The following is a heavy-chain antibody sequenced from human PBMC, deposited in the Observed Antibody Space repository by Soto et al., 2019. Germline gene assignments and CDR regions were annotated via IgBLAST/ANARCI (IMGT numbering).Heavy chain of an antibody. D-gene: IGHD2-15*01. CDR2: ISAYNGNT. Sequence: ASVKVSCKASGYTFTSYGISWVRQAPGQGLEWMGWISAYNGNTNYAQKLQGRVTMTTDTSTSTAYMELRSLRSDDTAVYYCAREGFNCSGGSCGNWFDPWGQGTLVTVSS. V-gene: IGHV1-18*01. J-gene: IGHJ5*02. CDR1: GYTFTSYG. CDR3: AREGFNCSGGSCGNWFDP.